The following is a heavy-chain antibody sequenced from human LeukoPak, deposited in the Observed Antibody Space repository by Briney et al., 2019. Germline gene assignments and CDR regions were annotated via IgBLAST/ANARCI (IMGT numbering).Heavy chain of an antibody. V-gene: IGHV4-34*01. D-gene: IGHD3-22*01. CDR2: INHSGST. Sequence: SETLSLTCAVYGGSFSGYYWSWIRQPPGKGLEWIGEINHSGSTNYNPSLKSRVTISVDTSKNQSSLKLSSVTAADTAVYYCARGSYYYDSSGHPLFDYWGQGTLVTVSS. CDR3: ARGSYYYDSSGHPLFDY. CDR1: GGSFSGYY. J-gene: IGHJ4*02.